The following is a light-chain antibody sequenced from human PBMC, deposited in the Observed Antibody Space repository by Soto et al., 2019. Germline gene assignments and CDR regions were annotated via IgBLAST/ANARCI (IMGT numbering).Light chain of an antibody. CDR1: SSDIGGYNY. Sequence: QSALTQPDSVSGSPGQSITISCTGTSSDIGGYNYVSWYQHHPGKAPKLMIHDVRDRPSGVSNRFSGSKSGNTASLTISGLQVEDEADYYCSSYRTGITEVFGGGTKLTVL. CDR3: SSYRTGITEV. CDR2: DVR. J-gene: IGLJ2*01. V-gene: IGLV2-14*03.